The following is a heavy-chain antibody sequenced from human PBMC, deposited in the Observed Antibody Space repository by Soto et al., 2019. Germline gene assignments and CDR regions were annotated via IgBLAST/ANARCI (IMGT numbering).Heavy chain of an antibody. V-gene: IGHV4-39*01. J-gene: IGHJ4*02. CDR1: GGSISSSSYY. Sequence: SETLSLTCTVSGGSISSSSYYWGWIRQPPGKGLEWIGCIYYSGSTYYNPSLKSRVTISVDTSKNQFSLKLSSVTAADTAVYYCASRYNACVCGTDFSYFDYWGQGTLVTVSS. CDR3: ASRYNACVCGTDFSYFDY. D-gene: IGHD3-16*01. CDR2: IYYSGST.